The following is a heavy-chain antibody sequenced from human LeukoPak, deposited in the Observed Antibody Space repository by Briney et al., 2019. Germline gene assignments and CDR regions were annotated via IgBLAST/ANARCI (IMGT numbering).Heavy chain of an antibody. V-gene: IGHV4-61*02. CDR2: IYTSGST. CDR3: ARGNYYDSSGYYLPTPDY. CDR1: GVSISSGSYY. Sequence: PSETLSLTCTVSGVSISSGSYYWSWIRQPAGKGLEWIGRIYTSGSTNHNPSLKSRVTISVDTSKNQFSLKLSSVTAADTAVYYCARGNYYDSSGYYLPTPDYWGQGTLVTVSS. J-gene: IGHJ4*02. D-gene: IGHD3-22*01.